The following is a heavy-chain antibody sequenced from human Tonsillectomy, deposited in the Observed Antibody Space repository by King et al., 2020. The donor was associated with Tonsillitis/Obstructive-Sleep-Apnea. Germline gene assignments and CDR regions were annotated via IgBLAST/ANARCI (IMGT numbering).Heavy chain of an antibody. CDR2: ISSSSSYI. CDR3: ARDCVVPAAIITPYYYYYYMDV. J-gene: IGHJ6*03. CDR1: GFTFSSYS. Sequence: VQLVESGGGLVKPGGSLRLSCAASGFTFSSYSMNWVRQAPGKGLERVSSISSSSSYIYYADSVKGRFTISRDNAKNSLYLQMNSLRAEDTAVYYCARDCVVPAAIITPYYYYYYMDVWGKGTTVTVSS. V-gene: IGHV3-21*01. D-gene: IGHD2-2*02.